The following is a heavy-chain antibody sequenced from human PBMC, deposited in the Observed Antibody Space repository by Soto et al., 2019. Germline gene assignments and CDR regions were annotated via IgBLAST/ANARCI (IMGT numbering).Heavy chain of an antibody. CDR2: TSFSGYT. D-gene: IGHD3-22*01. Sequence: QVQLQESGPGLVKPSQTLSLTCTVSGDSVRGVDSYWSWILQPPGKALEWIGYTSFSGYTSYTPSLKSRVTISVDMSKSTFSLRLTSVTAADTAIYYCVRGGNPYHYATSGPGTFDKWGQGTLVSVSS. CDR1: GDSVRGVDSY. CDR3: VRGGNPYHYATSGPGTFDK. J-gene: IGHJ4*02. V-gene: IGHV4-30-4*01.